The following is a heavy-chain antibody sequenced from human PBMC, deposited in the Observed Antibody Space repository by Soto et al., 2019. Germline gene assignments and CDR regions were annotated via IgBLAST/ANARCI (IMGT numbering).Heavy chain of an antibody. CDR3: TTEGTYDDTVTTPEWYYYYYMDV. V-gene: IGHV3-15*01. CDR2: TKSKTDGGTT. J-gene: IGHJ6*03. Sequence: GGSLRLSCAASGFTFSNAWMSWVRQAPGKGLEWVGRTKSKTDGGTTDYAAPVKGRFTISRDDSKNTLYLQMNSLKTEDTAVYYCTTEGTYDDTVTTPEWYYYYYMDVWGKGTTVTVSS. CDR1: GFTFSNAW. D-gene: IGHD4-4*01.